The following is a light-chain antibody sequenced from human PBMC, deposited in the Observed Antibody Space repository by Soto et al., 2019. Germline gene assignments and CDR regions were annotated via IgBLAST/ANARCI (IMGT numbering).Light chain of an antibody. Sequence: QSVLTQPPSASGTPGQRVTISCSGSSSNIESNYVYWYQQLPGTAPRLLTYRNNPRPSGVPDRFSGSKSGTSASLAISALRSEDEADYYCTVWDDSLRGRLFGGGTKVTVL. J-gene: IGLJ2*01. CDR2: RNN. CDR3: TVWDDSLRGRL. CDR1: SSNIESNY. V-gene: IGLV1-47*01.